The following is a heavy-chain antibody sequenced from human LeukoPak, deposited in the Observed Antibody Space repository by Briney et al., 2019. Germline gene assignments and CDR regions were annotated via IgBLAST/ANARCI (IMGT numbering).Heavy chain of an antibody. Sequence: ASVKVSCKASGYTFTSYDINWVRQATGQGLEWMGWMNPNSGNTGYAQKFQGRVTMTRNTSISTAYMELSSLRSEDTAVYYCARGELLWFGELYYGMDVWDQGTTVTVSS. V-gene: IGHV1-8*01. D-gene: IGHD3-10*01. CDR1: GYTFTSYD. CDR3: ARGELLWFGELYYGMDV. J-gene: IGHJ6*02. CDR2: MNPNSGNT.